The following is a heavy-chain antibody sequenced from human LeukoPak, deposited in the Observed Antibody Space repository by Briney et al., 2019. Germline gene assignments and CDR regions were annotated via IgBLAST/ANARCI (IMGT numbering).Heavy chain of an antibody. CDR1: GFTFSSYC. D-gene: IGHD6-13*01. J-gene: IGHJ4*02. CDR3: VQESDSTSWLIAS. CDR2: ITDDGSNK. V-gene: IGHV3-30*18. Sequence: PGGSLRLSCAASGFTFSSYCMSWVRQAPGKGLEWVAVITDDGSNKYYADSVKGRFTISRDNSKNTLYLQMNSLRAEDPAVYYCVQESDSTSWLIASWGQGTLVTVSA.